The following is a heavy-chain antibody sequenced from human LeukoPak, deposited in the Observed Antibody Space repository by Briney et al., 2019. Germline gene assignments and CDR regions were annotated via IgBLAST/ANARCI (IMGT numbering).Heavy chain of an antibody. J-gene: IGHJ4*02. CDR3: ASYDSSGYYLDY. CDR1: GGTFSSYA. D-gene: IGHD3-22*01. Sequence: ASVKLSCKASGGTFSSYAISWVRQAPGQGLEWMGRIIPILGIANYAQKFQGRVTITADKSTSTAYMELSSLRSEDTAVYYCASYDSSGYYLDYWGQGTLVTVSS. CDR2: IIPILGIA. V-gene: IGHV1-69*04.